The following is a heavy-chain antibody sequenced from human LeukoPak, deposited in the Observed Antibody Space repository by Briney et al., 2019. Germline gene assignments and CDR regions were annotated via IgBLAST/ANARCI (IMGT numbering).Heavy chain of an antibody. J-gene: IGHJ4*02. V-gene: IGHV3-15*01. Sequence: GGSLRLSCAASGFTFNIAWMTWVRQAPGKGLEWVGRVKSKTEGETRDYAAPVKGRFFISRDDSKNTLYLQMNSLKTEDAAVYYCATNLRYCSATTCPFYDYWGRGTLVTVSS. CDR3: ATNLRYCSATTCPFYDY. D-gene: IGHD2-2*01. CDR1: GFTFNIAW. CDR2: VKSKTEGETR.